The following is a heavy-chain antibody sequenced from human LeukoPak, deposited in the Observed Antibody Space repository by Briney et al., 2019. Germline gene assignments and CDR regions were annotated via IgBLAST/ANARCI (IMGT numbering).Heavy chain of an antibody. CDR1: GGSISSYY. Sequence: SETLSLTCTVSGGSISSYYWSWIRQPPGKGLEWIGYIYYSGSTNYNPSLKSRVTISVDTSKTQFSLKLSSVTAADTAVYYCARGQGSGVYYYYYYGMDVWGQGTTVTVSS. CDR3: ARGQGSGVYYYYYYGMDV. V-gene: IGHV4-59*01. J-gene: IGHJ6*02. CDR2: IYYSGST. D-gene: IGHD3-10*01.